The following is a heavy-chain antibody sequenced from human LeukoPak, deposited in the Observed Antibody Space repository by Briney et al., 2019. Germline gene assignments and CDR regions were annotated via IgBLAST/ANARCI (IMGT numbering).Heavy chain of an antibody. J-gene: IGHJ4*02. D-gene: IGHD6-19*01. CDR3: ARAHSSGWSTLDY. CDR1: GFTFSSYG. Sequence: GGSLRLSCAASGFTFSSYGMHWVRQAPGKGLEWVAVIWYDGSNKYYADSVKGRFTISRDNSKNTLYLQMNSLRAEDTAVYYCARAHSSGWSTLDYWGQGTLVTVSS. CDR2: IWYDGSNK. V-gene: IGHV3-33*01.